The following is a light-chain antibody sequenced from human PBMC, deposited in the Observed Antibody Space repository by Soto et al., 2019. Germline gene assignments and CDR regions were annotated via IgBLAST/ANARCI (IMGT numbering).Light chain of an antibody. J-gene: IGLJ3*02. CDR1: SSDICGSDY. CDR3: SSYSVTKTLWV. Sequence: QSALTQPPSASGSPGQSVTISCTGSSSDICGSDYVSWYQHHPGKAPKLLIYEVNKQPSVVPDRFSGYKSGNTASLTVSGLQDEDEADYHCSSYSVTKTLWVFGGGTKLTVL. CDR2: EVN. V-gene: IGLV2-8*01.